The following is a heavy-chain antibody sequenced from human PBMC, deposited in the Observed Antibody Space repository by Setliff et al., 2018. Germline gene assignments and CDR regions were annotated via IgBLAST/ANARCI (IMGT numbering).Heavy chain of an antibody. CDR2: IYYSGST. D-gene: IGHD4-17*01. J-gene: IGHJ4*02. CDR1: GGSISSSSYY. Sequence: PSETLSLTCTVSGGSISSSSYYWGWIRQPPGKGLEWIGSIYYSGSTYYNPSLKSRVTISVDTSKNQFSLKLSSVTAADTAVYYCARTTYGDSDYWGQGALVTVSS. CDR3: ARTTYGDSDY. V-gene: IGHV4-39*01.